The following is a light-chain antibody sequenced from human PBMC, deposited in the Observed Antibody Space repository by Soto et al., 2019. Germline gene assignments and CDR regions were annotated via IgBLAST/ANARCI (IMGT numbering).Light chain of an antibody. J-gene: IGLJ1*01. V-gene: IGLV2-14*03. CDR3: SSITSNRMYV. CDR2: GVT. CDR1: HSDIGTYDY. Sequence: SVLTKPTSVSGSPGQWITISCTGNHSDIGTYDYVSWYQQHPGRAPRLLIHGVTTRPSGISGRFSASKSGLTASLTISGLQPEDEADYYCSSITSNRMYVCARGTKVTV.